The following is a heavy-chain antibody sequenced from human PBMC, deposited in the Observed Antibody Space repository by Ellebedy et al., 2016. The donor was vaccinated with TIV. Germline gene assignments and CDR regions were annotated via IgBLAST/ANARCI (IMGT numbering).Heavy chain of an antibody. CDR2: ISYDGSNT. D-gene: IGHD1-26*01. V-gene: IGHV3-30-3*01. CDR3: ATEDGREGLGRFEH. Sequence: GGSLRLSCAASGFTFSSYAMHWVRQAPGKGLEWVAVISYDGSNTYYADSVKGRFTISKDTSKNTLFLQMNSLRAEDTAVYYCATEDGREGLGRFEHWGQGTLVTVSS. J-gene: IGHJ4*02. CDR1: GFTFSSYA.